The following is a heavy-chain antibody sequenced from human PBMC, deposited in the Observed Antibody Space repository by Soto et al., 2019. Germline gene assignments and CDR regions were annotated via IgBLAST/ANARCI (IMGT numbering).Heavy chain of an antibody. J-gene: IGHJ4*02. CDR1: GFTFSNYA. D-gene: IGHD5-18*01. CDR2: IGVSGGT. CDR3: AKRQPYFFDY. V-gene: IGHV3-23*01. Sequence: EVQLLESGGTLVQPGGSLRLSCAASGFTFSNYAMSWVRQAPGKGLEWVSTIGVSGGTHYADSVKGRFTISRDSPMNTLYLQMNSLRAEDTAIYFCAKRQPYFFDYWGQGTLLIVSS.